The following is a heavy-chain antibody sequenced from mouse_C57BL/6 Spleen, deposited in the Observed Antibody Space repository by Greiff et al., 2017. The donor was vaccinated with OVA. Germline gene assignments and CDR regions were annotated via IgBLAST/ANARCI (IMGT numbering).Heavy chain of an antibody. V-gene: IGHV1-64*01. CDR3: ARGNPDLRLDY. D-gene: IGHD1-2*01. Sequence: QVQLKQPGAELVKPGASVKLSCKASGYTFTSYWMHWVKQRPGQGLEWIGMIHPNSGSTNYNEKFKSKATLTVDKSSSTAYMQLNSLTSEDSAVYYCARGNPDLRLDYWGQGTTLTVSS. CDR1: GYTFTSYW. J-gene: IGHJ2*01. CDR2: IHPNSGST.